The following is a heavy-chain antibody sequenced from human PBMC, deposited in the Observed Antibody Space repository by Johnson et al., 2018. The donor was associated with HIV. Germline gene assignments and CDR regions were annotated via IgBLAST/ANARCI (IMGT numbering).Heavy chain of an antibody. V-gene: IGHV3-66*01. D-gene: IGHD1-26*01. J-gene: IGHJ3*01. CDR2: IYSGGST. Sequence: EVQLVESVGGLVQPGGSLRLSCAASGFTFSSYWMSWVRQAPGKGLEWVSVIYSGGSTYYADSVKGRFTISRDNSKNTLYVQMNSLRAEDTAVYFCARDLRVGAIDGFDVWGQGTMVTVSS. CDR1: GFTFSSYW. CDR3: ARDLRVGAIDGFDV.